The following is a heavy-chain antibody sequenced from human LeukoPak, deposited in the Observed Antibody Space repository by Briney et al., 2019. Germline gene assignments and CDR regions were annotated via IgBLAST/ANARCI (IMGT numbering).Heavy chain of an antibody. Sequence: SETLSLTCTVSGSISSYYWSWIRQPPGKGLEWIGYIYYSGSTNYNPSLKSRVTISVDTSKNQFSLKLSSVTAADTAVYYCARLKAAAGTRYYYYGMDVWGQGTTVTVSS. CDR2: IYYSGST. CDR1: GSISSYY. CDR3: ARLKAAAGTRYYYYGMDV. V-gene: IGHV4-59*08. D-gene: IGHD6-13*01. J-gene: IGHJ6*02.